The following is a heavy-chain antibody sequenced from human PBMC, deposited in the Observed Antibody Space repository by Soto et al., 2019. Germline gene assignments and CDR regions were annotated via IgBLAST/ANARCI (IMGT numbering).Heavy chain of an antibody. CDR1: GFTFSSSS. CDR3: ARFGAPMYYDILTGSYYYYGMDV. D-gene: IGHD3-9*01. J-gene: IGHJ6*02. Sequence: AGSLRLSCAASGFTFSSSSMNGVRQAPGKGLEWVSSISSSSSYIYYADSVKGRFTISRDTAKDSLYLQMNSLRAEDTAVYYCARFGAPMYYDILTGSYYYYGMDVWGQGTTVTVSS. V-gene: IGHV3-21*01. CDR2: ISSSSSYI.